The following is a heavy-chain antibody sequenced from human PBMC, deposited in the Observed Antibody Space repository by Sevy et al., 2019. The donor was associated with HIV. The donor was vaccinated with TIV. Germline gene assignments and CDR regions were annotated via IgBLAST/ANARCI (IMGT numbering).Heavy chain of an antibody. Sequence: SETLSLTCTVSGGSITSLYWNWIRQPPGKGLEWIANINYNGHINYNPSLKSRVTLSLDTSKNQFSLRLSSVTAADTAKYCGGGVDAWGRGQSWGQGTLVTVSS. CDR1: GGSITSLY. CDR3: GGVDAWGRGQS. V-gene: IGHV4-59*08. D-gene: IGHD5-12*01. J-gene: IGHJ5*02. CDR2: INYNGHI.